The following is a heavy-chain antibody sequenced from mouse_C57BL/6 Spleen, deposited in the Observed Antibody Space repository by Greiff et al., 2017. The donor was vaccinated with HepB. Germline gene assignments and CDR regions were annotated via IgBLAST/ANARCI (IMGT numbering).Heavy chain of an antibody. V-gene: IGHV5-17*01. CDR3: ARYYYYNYAIDY. CDR1: GFTFSDYG. J-gene: IGHJ4*01. D-gene: IGHD2-4*01. CDR2: ISSGSSTI. Sequence: EVKVEESGGGLVKPGGSLKLSCAASGFTFSDYGMHWVRQAPEKGLEWVAYISSGSSTIYYADTVKGRCTISRDNAKNILFLQMTRLRSEDTAMYYCARYYYYNYAIDYWGQGTSVTVSS.